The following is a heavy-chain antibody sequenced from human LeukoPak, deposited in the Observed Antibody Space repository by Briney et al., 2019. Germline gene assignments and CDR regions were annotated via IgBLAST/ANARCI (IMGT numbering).Heavy chain of an antibody. Sequence: PGGSLRLSCAASGFTFGSYAMNWVRQAPGKGLEWVSGISASAASTYYADSVKGRFTISRDNSKNTLYLQMNSLRAEDTAVYYCARDKTTYCNSTSCYRSYFDYWGQGTLVTASS. J-gene: IGHJ4*02. V-gene: IGHV3-23*01. CDR1: GFTFGSYA. CDR2: ISASAAST. D-gene: IGHD2-2*01. CDR3: ARDKTTYCNSTSCYRSYFDY.